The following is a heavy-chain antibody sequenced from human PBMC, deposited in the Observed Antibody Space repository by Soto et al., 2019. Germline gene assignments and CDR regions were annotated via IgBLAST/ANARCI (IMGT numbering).Heavy chain of an antibody. CDR2: IYYSGST. J-gene: IGHJ5*02. CDR1: GGSISSGGYY. D-gene: IGHD3-22*01. Sequence: PSETLSLTCTVSGGSISSGGYYWSWIRQHPGKGLEWIGYIYYSGSTYYNPSLKSRVTISVDTSKNQFSLKLSSVTAADTAVYYCARCNRYYDSSGYPIPSRWFDPWGQGTLVTV. V-gene: IGHV4-31*03. CDR3: ARCNRYYDSSGYPIPSRWFDP.